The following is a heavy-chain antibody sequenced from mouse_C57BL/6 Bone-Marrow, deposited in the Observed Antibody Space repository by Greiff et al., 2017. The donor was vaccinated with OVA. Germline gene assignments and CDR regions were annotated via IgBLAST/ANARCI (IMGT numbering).Heavy chain of an antibody. Sequence: QVQLQQPGAELVRPGPSVKLSCKASGYTFTSYWMHWVKQRPGQGLEWIGVIDPSDSYTNYNQKFKGKATLTVDTSSSTAYMQLSSLTSEDSAVYYCARTGTTVVAPYYFDYWGQGTTLTVSS. D-gene: IGHD1-1*01. CDR1: GYTFTSYW. CDR2: IDPSDSYT. CDR3: ARTGTTVVAPYYFDY. J-gene: IGHJ2*01. V-gene: IGHV1-59*01.